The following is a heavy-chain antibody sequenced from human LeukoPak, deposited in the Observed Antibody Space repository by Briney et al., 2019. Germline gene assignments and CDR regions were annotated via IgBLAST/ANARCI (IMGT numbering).Heavy chain of an antibody. J-gene: IGHJ4*02. CDR3: VRLTRSTSSGCDS. Sequence: GESLKISCNGSGYSFTSYWIGWVRQMPGKGLEWMGIIYPGDSDIRYSPSFQGQVTISADKSISTAYLPWSSLKASDTAMYYCVRLTRSTSSGCDSGGQGTRATVSA. V-gene: IGHV5-51*01. CDR2: IYPGDSDI. D-gene: IGHD6-6*01. CDR1: GYSFTSYW.